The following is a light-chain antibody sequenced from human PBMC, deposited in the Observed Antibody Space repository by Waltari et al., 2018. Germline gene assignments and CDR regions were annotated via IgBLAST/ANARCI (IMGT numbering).Light chain of an antibody. J-gene: IGKJ5*01. CDR2: DAS. V-gene: IGKV3-15*01. CDR3: QQYNRWPPIT. CDR1: QSITTN. Sequence: MTQSPSTLSASIGDTVTITCRASQSITTNLAWYQHKPGQAPRLLIYDASTRATSVPARFSGSGSGTEFTLTISSLQSEDFAVYYCQQYNRWPPITFGQGTRLAIK.